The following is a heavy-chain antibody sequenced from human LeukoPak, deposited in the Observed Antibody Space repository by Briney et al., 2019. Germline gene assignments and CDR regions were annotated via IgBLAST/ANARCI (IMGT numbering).Heavy chain of an antibody. CDR1: GFTFDDYG. CDR3: AKGYYYAGSGYFFGDY. J-gene: IGHJ4*02. Sequence: GGSLRLSCAASGFTFDDYGMSWVRQAPGKGLEWVSAISGSGGSTYYADSVTGRFSISRDNSKNTVFLQMSSLRAEDTAVYYCAKGYYYAGSGYFFGDYWGQGTLVTVSS. CDR2: ISGSGGST. D-gene: IGHD3-22*01. V-gene: IGHV3-23*01.